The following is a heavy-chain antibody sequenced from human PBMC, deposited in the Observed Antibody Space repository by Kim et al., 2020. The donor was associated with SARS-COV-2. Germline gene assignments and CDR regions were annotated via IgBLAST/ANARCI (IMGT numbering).Heavy chain of an antibody. J-gene: IGHJ6*02. CDR1: GFTFSSYA. Sequence: GGSLRLSCAASGFTFSSYAMSWVRQAPGKGLEWVSAISGSGGSTHYADSVKGRFTISRDNSKNTLYLQMNSLRAEDTAVYYCAKSPSRLMVRGVIKGVYYYYDHGMDDWGQGTTVTVSS. D-gene: IGHD3-10*01. V-gene: IGHV3-23*01. CDR3: AKSPSRLMVRGVIKGVYYYYDHGMDD. CDR2: ISGSGGST.